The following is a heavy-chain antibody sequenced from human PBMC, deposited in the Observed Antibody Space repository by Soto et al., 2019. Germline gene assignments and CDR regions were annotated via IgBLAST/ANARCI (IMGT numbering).Heavy chain of an antibody. CDR1: GFTFSDYA. J-gene: IGHJ4*02. CDR3: AQGGRQWLVTSAFNH. D-gene: IGHD6-19*01. Sequence: VQLVESGGGVVQPGRSLRLSCAASGFTFSDYAMHWVRQAPGKGLEWVAVVSHDGRNTHYADSVNGRFTISSDSSKCTVSLEMTSLRAEDTAGYYCAQGGRQWLVTSAFNHWGQGVLVTASS. CDR2: VSHDGRNT. V-gene: IGHV3-30*03.